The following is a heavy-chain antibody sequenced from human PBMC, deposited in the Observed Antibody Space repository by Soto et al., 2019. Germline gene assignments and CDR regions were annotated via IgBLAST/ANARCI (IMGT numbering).Heavy chain of an antibody. J-gene: IGHJ5*02. CDR2: IYTSGST. V-gene: IGHV4-4*07. CDR1: VYTMSIYF. D-gene: IGHD1-26*01. CDR3: ARDGSGSYYVGKYNWFDP. Sequence: AESLSLTCSASVYTMSIYFWSGIRQTAGKGLEWIGRIYTSGSTNYNPSLKSRVTMSVDTSKNQFSLKLSSVTAADTAVYYCARDGSGSYYVGKYNWFDPLGQRTLVPVSS.